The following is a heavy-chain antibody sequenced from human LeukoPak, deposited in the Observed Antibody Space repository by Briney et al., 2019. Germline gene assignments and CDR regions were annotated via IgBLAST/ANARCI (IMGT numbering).Heavy chain of an antibody. CDR2: IYYSGST. CDR3: ARRGKWELRTVYYYYYYYMDV. V-gene: IGHV4-59*12. CDR1: GGSISSYY. D-gene: IGHD1-26*01. Sequence: PSETLSLTCTVSGGSISSYYWSWIRQPPGKGLEWIGYIYYSGSTSYNPSLKSRVTISVDTSKNQFSLKLSSVTAADTAVYYCARRGKWELRTVYYYYYYYMDVWGKGTTVTISS. J-gene: IGHJ6*03.